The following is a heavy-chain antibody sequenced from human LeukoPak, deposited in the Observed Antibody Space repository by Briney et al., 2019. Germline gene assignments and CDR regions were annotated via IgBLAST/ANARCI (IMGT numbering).Heavy chain of an antibody. CDR2: IGGVSKSF. Sequence: TGGSLRLSCAASGFIFSNFAMTWVRQAPGKGLEWVSIIGGVSKSFYYADSVKGRFTVSRDNSKDTLYLQINNLRDEDTAVYYCARRWLGDPYGMDVWGQGTTVSVSS. J-gene: IGHJ6*02. CDR3: ARRWLGDPYGMDV. V-gene: IGHV3-23*01. CDR1: GFIFSNFA. D-gene: IGHD3-10*01.